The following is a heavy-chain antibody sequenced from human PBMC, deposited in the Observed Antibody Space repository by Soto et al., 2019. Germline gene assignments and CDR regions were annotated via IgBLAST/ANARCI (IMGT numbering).Heavy chain of an antibody. V-gene: IGHV1-18*01. CDR2: IRAYNGNT. D-gene: IGHD3-3*01. CDR1: GYSFTSYG. Sequence: ASVKVSCKASGYSFTSYGISWVRQAPGQGLEWMGWIRAYNGNTNYAQKIHGRFTMTTDTSTITAYMELRSLRSDDTAAYYCAREETNQRAFGVVMYYYYYGTDLWGQGTTVTVSS. J-gene: IGHJ6*02. CDR3: AREETNQRAFGVVMYYYYYGTDL.